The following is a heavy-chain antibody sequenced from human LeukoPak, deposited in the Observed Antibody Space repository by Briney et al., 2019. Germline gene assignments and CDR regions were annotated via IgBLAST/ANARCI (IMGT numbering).Heavy chain of an antibody. CDR2: IYHSGST. V-gene: IGHV4-30-2*01. CDR3: ARGSMSIRGHSGVDWFDP. CDR1: GGSISSGGYS. Sequence: SETLSLTCAVSGGSISSGGYSWSWIRQPPGKGLEWIGYIYHSGSTYYNPSLKSRVTISVDRSKNQFSLKLSSVSAADTAVYYCARGSMSIRGHSGVDWFDPWGQGTLVTVSS. J-gene: IGHJ5*02. D-gene: IGHD2/OR15-2a*01.